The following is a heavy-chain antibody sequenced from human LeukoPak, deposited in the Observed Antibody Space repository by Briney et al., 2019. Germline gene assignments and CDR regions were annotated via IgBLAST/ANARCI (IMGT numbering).Heavy chain of an antibody. V-gene: IGHV3-48*04. Sequence: GGSLRLSCAASGFTFSSYSMNWVRQAPGKGLEWVSYISSSSSTIYYADSVKGRFTISRDNAKNSLYLQMNSLRAEDTAVYYCAKDRLNGGNSGLPGYWGQGTLVTVSS. CDR2: ISSSSSTI. J-gene: IGHJ4*02. D-gene: IGHD4-23*01. CDR3: AKDRLNGGNSGLPGY. CDR1: GFTFSSYS.